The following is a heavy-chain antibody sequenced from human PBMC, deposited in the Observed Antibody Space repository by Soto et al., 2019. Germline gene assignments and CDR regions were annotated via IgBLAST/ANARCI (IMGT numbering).Heavy chain of an antibody. J-gene: IGHJ5*02. CDR1: GYIFTSYW. Sequence: PGESLKISCNGSGYIFTSYWIGWVRQMPGKGLEWMGIIYPGDSETRYSPSFQGQVTISADKSISTAYLQWSSLKASDTAMYYCARRCYYDSSGYYIFDPWGQGTLVTVSS. V-gene: IGHV5-51*01. CDR3: ARRCYYDSSGYYIFDP. D-gene: IGHD3-22*01. CDR2: IYPGDSET.